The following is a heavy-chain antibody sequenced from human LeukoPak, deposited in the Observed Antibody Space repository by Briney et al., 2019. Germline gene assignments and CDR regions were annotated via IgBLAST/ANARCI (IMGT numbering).Heavy chain of an antibody. D-gene: IGHD4-17*01. CDR1: GGSISSGGYS. CDR3: ARLTTVTTWAFDI. V-gene: IGHV4-30-2*01. J-gene: IGHJ3*02. Sequence: SQTLSLTCAVSGGSISSGGYSWSWIRQPPGKGLEWTGYIYHSGSSYYNPSLKSRVTISVDRSKNQFSLKLSSVTAADTAVYYCARLTTVTTWAFDIWGQGTMVTVSS. CDR2: IYHSGSS.